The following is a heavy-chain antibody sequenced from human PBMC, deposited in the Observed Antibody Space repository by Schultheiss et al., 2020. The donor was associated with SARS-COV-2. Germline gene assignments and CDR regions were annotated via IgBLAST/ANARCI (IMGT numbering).Heavy chain of an antibody. D-gene: IGHD3-22*01. CDR3: ARVSGNLYYHESTFDY. V-gene: IGHV1-46*01. CDR2: INPSGGST. CDR1: GYTFTSYY. Sequence: ASVKVSCKASGYTFTSYYMHWVRQAPGQGLEWMGIINPSGGSTSYAQKFQGRVTMTRDTSTSTAYMELRSLRSDDTAVYYCARVSGNLYYHESTFDYWGQGTLVTVSS. J-gene: IGHJ4*02.